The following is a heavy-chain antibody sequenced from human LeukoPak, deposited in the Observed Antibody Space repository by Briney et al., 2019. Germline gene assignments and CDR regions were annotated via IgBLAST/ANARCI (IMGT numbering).Heavy chain of an antibody. D-gene: IGHD2-2*01. CDR1: GFTFSVSA. Sequence: GGTLKLSCAASGFTFSVSAMHWVCHAPRKGLEWVFHIRSKANSYTTTYPSSVKGRFIISRADSKNSACLQMNSLKTEETAIYYCGQLLEGWGQGTLVTVSS. V-gene: IGHV3-73*01. CDR3: GQLLEG. CDR2: IRSKANSYTT. J-gene: IGHJ4*02.